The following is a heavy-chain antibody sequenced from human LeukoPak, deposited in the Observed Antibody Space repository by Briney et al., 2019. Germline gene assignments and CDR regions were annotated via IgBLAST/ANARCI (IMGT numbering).Heavy chain of an antibody. CDR2: FSTSSSYI. V-gene: IGHV3-21*01. D-gene: IGHD4/OR15-4a*01. CDR3: ARESLVLD. CDR1: GFTFSSYS. Sequence: GGSLRHSCAASGFTFSSYSMNWVRQAPGKGVEWVSSFSTSSSYIYYADSVSAHFPISTDNPKNSLYLHMNSLRAEDTAVYYCARESLVLDWGQGTLVTVSS. J-gene: IGHJ4*02.